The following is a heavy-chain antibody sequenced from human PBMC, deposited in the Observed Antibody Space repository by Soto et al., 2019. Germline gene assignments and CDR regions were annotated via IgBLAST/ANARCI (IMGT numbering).Heavy chain of an antibody. CDR1: GGSISHYP. Sequence: QLQLQESGPGLVKPSETLSLSCIVSGGSISHYPWSWIRQSPGKGLQWIGYTYFNGSTKYNPSLRSRVSISVEMYKNRLSLKLTSVTAAATAVYYCARSFYPWGQGTLVTVSS. CDR2: TYFNGST. V-gene: IGHV4-59*01. J-gene: IGHJ5*02. CDR3: ARSFYP.